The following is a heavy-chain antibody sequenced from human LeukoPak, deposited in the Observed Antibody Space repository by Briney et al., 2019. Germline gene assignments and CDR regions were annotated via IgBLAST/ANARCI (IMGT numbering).Heavy chain of an antibody. CDR3: ARLSTSDAFDI. D-gene: IGHD5/OR15-5a*01. CDR1: GFTFSSYS. CDR2: ISSSSSYI. V-gene: IGHV3-21*01. Sequence: GGSLRLSCAASGFTFSSYSINWVRQAPGKGLEWVSSISSSSSYIYYADSVKGRFTISRDNAKNSLYLQMYSLRAEDTAVYYCARLSTSDAFDIWGQGTMVTVSS. J-gene: IGHJ3*02.